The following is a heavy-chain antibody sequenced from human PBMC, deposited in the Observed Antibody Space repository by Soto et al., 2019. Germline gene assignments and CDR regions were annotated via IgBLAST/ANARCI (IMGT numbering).Heavy chain of an antibody. V-gene: IGHV5-51*01. CDR1: GYSFTSYW. D-gene: IGHD3-10*01. J-gene: IGHJ6*02. CDR2: IYPGDSDT. Sequence: PGEALKISCEGSGYSFTSYWIGWVRQMPGKGLEWMGIIYPGDSDTRYSPSFQGQVTISADKSISTAYLQWSSLKASDTAMYYCARSTSPITMVRGVIINHYYYYGMDVWGQGTTVTVSS. CDR3: ARSTSPITMVRGVIINHYYYYGMDV.